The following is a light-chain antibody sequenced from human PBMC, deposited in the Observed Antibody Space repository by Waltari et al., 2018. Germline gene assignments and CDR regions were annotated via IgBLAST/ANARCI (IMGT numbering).Light chain of an antibody. CDR3: QQYVSSPWT. V-gene: IGKV3-20*01. CDR1: QRVSSNY. CDR2: GAS. Sequence: EIVLTQSPGTLSLSPGERATLSCRASQRVSSNYLAWYQQKPGQAPRLLIYGASSRATGMPDRFSGSGSGTDFTLTISRLEPEDFAVYYCQQYVSSPWTFGQGTKVEI. J-gene: IGKJ1*01.